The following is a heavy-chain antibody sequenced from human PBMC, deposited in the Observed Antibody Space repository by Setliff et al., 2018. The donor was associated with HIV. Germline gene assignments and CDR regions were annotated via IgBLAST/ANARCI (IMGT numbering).Heavy chain of an antibody. D-gene: IGHD3-22*01. CDR3: AKGLDYVDSSGYSYFRL. CDR2: VSGSGTTT. CDR1: GFTFSSFA. V-gene: IGHV3-23*01. Sequence: PGGSLRLSCGASGFTFSSFAMNWARHAPGKGLEWVSAVSGSGTTTEYADSVKGRFTISRDNSKNALYLEMNNLRAEDTAIYYCAKGLDYVDSSGYSYFRLWGQGTQVTVSS. J-gene: IGHJ4*02.